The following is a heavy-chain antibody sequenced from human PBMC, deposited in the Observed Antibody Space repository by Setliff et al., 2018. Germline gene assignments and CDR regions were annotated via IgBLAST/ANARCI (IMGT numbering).Heavy chain of an antibody. V-gene: IGHV3-7*03. CDR3: ARDQGGAWELTDY. J-gene: IGHJ4*02. D-gene: IGHD1-26*01. CDR2: IKQDGSEK. Sequence: GGSLRLSCEASGFIFSMYKMSWVRQAPGKGLEWVANIKQDGSEKSYVDSVKGRFTISRDNAKKSLYLQMNSLRVEETAVYYCARDQGGAWELTDYWGQGTLVTVSS. CDR1: GFIFSMYK.